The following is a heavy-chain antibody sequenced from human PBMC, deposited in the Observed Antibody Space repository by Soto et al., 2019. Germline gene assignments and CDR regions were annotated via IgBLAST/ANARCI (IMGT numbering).Heavy chain of an antibody. D-gene: IGHD2-15*01. J-gene: IGHJ5*02. V-gene: IGHV3-21*01. CDR1: GFTFSSYS. CDR2: ISSSSSYI. CDR3: ARDPSVVTPNWFDP. Sequence: PGGSLRLSCAASGFTFSSYSMNWVRQAPGKGLEWVSSISSSSSYIYYADSVKGRFTISRDNAKNSLYLQMNSLRAEDTAVYYCARDPSVVTPNWFDPWGQGTLVTAPQ.